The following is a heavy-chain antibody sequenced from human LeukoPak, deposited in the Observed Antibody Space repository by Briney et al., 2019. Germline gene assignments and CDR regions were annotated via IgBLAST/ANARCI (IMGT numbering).Heavy chain of an antibody. Sequence: ASVKVSCKASGYTFTSYGISWVRQAPGQGLEWMGWISAYNGNTNYAQKLQGRVTMTTDTSTSTAYMELRSLRSDDTAVYYCARTPHTDHGDYASTDYWGQGTLVTVSS. CDR3: ARTPHTDHGDYASTDY. D-gene: IGHD4-17*01. CDR1: GYTFTSYG. CDR2: ISAYNGNT. V-gene: IGHV1-18*01. J-gene: IGHJ4*02.